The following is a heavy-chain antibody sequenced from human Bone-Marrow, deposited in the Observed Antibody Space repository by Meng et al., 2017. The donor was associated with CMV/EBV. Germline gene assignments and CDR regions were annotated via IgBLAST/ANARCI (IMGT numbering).Heavy chain of an antibody. CDR3: AKEYSSSWYYADGMDV. CDR1: GFAFSDYA. CDR2: ISGGGGST. Sequence: GGSLRLSCAASGFAFSDYAFHWVRQAPGEGLEWVSSISGGGGSTYYADSVKGRFTISRDNSKNTLYLQMNSLRAEDTAVYYCAKEYSSSWYYADGMDVWGQGTTVTVSS. V-gene: IGHV3-23*01. D-gene: IGHD6-13*01. J-gene: IGHJ6*02.